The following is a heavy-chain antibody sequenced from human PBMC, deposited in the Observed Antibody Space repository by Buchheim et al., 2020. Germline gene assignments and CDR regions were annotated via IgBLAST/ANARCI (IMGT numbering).Heavy chain of an antibody. J-gene: IGHJ4*02. CDR2: IKQDGSEK. V-gene: IGHV3-7*01. D-gene: IGHD3-3*01. CDR1: GFTFSSYW. CDR3: AKDLGSDFWSGYYMDY. Sequence: EVQLVESGGGLVQPGGSLRLSCAASGFTFSSYWMSWVRQAPGKGLEWVANIKQDGSEKYYVDSVKGRFTISRDNAKNSLYLQMNSLRAEDTAVYYCAKDLGSDFWSGYYMDYWGQGTL.